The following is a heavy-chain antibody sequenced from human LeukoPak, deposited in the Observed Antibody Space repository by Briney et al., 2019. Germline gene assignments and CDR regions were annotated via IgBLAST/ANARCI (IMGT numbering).Heavy chain of an antibody. CDR2: INPNSGGT. CDR3: ARDYYDSSGFGAFDI. CDR1: RYTFPAYY. V-gene: IGHV1-2*02. Sequence: ASVKVSCKASRYTFPAYYMHWVRQAPGQGLEWMGWINPNSGGTNYAQKFQGRVTMTRDTSISTAYMELSRLRSDDTAVYYCARDYYDSSGFGAFDIWGQGTMVTVSS. D-gene: IGHD3-22*01. J-gene: IGHJ3*02.